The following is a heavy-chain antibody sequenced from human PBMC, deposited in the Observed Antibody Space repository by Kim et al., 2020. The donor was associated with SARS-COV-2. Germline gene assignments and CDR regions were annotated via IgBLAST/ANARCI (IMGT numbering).Heavy chain of an antibody. CDR3: ARFELERGYYYYGMDV. Sequence: GESLKISCKGSGYSFTSYWIGWVRQMPGKGLEWMGIIYPGDSDTRYSPSFQGQVTISADKSISTAYLQWSSLKASDTAMYYCARFELERGYYYYGMDVWGQGTTVTVSS. J-gene: IGHJ6*02. V-gene: IGHV5-51*01. D-gene: IGHD1-1*01. CDR1: GYSFTSYW. CDR2: IYPGDSDT.